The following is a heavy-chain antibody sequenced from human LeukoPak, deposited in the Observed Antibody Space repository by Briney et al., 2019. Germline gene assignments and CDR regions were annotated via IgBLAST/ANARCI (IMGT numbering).Heavy chain of an antibody. CDR2: IYTSGST. J-gene: IGHJ4*02. CDR3: ARGPYYYGSGSFDY. V-gene: IGHV4-4*07. D-gene: IGHD3-10*01. Sequence: PSETLSLTCTVSGGSISSYYWSWIRQPAGKGLEWIGRIYTSGSTNYNPSLKSRVTMSVDTSKNQFSLKLSSVTAADTAVYYCARGPYYYGSGSFDYWGQGTLVTVSS. CDR1: GGSISSYY.